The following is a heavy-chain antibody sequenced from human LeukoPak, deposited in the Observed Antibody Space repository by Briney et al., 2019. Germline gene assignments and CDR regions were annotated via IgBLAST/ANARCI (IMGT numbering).Heavy chain of an antibody. Sequence: ASVKVSCKVSGYTFTSYAMHWVRQAPGQRLKWMGWINAGNGNTKYSQKFQDRVTITRDTSASTAYMELSSLRSEDTAVYYCAILIAAAGLGDYWGQGTLVTVSS. CDR1: GYTFTSYA. V-gene: IGHV1-3*01. CDR2: INAGNGNT. D-gene: IGHD6-13*01. CDR3: AILIAAAGLGDY. J-gene: IGHJ4*02.